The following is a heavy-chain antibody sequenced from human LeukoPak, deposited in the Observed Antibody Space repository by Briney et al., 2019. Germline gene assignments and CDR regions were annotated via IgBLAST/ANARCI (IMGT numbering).Heavy chain of an antibody. CDR1: GFTFDDYG. CDR2: ISWNSGSI. Sequence: GGSLRLSCAASGFTFDDYGMSWVRQAPGKGLEWVSGISWNSGSIVYADSVKGRFTISRDNAKNSLYLQMNSLRAEDTALYYCAKGGYYDILTGYYQFDYWGQGTLVTVSS. D-gene: IGHD3-9*01. J-gene: IGHJ4*02. CDR3: AKGGYYDILTGYYQFDY. V-gene: IGHV3-9*01.